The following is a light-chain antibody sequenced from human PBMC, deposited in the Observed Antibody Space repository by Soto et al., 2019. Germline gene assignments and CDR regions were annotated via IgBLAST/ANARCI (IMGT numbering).Light chain of an antibody. V-gene: IGLV2-8*01. J-gene: IGLJ2*01. CDR1: SSDVGGYNY. CDR3: SSYASSNTVV. Sequence: QSALTQPASASGSPGQSVTISCTGTSSDVGGYNYVSWYQQHPGKAPKLMIYEVTKRPSGVSKRFSGSKSGNTASLTVSGLQAEDEADYYCSSYASSNTVVVGRGTKLTVL. CDR2: EVT.